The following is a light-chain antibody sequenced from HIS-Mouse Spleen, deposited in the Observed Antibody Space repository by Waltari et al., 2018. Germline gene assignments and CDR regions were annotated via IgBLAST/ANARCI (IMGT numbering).Light chain of an antibody. CDR3: YSTDSSGNHRGV. Sequence: SYELTQPPSVSVSPGQTARITCSGDALPKENASWSQQKSGQAPVLVIYEDSKRPSGIPERFSGSSSGTMATLTISGAQVEDEADYYCYSTDSSGNHRGVFGGGTKLTVL. CDR1: ALPKEN. V-gene: IGLV3-10*01. CDR2: EDS. J-gene: IGLJ2*01.